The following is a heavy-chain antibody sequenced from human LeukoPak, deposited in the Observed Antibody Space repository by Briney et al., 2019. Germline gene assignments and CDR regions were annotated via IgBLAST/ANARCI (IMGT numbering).Heavy chain of an antibody. CDR2: IKQDGSEK. CDR3: ARDLLAVAATGIGFDY. CDR1: GFTFSRYW. D-gene: IGHD6-19*01. V-gene: IGHV3-7*01. J-gene: IGHJ4*02. Sequence: GGSLRLSCAASGFTFSRYWMSWVRQAPGKGLECVANIKQDGSEKYYVDSVKGRFTISRDNAKKSLYLQMNSLRAEDTAVYYCARDLLAVAATGIGFDYWGQGTLVTVSS.